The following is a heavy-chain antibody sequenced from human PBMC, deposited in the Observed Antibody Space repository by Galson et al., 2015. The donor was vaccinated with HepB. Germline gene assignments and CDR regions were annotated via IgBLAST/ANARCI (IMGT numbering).Heavy chain of an antibody. CDR1: GFTFSSYA. V-gene: IGHV3-30*04. CDR3: ARAAYSGYDGRSAFDI. Sequence: SLRLSCAASGFTFSSYAMHWVRQAPGKGLEWVAVISYDGSNKYYADSVKGRFTISRDNSKNTLYLQMNSLRAEDTAVYYCARAAYSGYDGRSAFDIWGQGTMVTVSS. CDR2: ISYDGSNK. J-gene: IGHJ3*02. D-gene: IGHD5-12*01.